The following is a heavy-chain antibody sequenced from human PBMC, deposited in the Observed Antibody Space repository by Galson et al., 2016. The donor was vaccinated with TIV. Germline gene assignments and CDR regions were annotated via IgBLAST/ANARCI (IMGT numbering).Heavy chain of an antibody. J-gene: IGHJ4*02. CDR3: ANFAANY. CDR2: IKQDGSVT. Sequence: SLRLSCAASGFTFSDYWMHWVRRAPGRGLGWLANIKQDGSVTFHAGAVKGRFDISRDNARNSLYLQMDSLRVDDTAVYYCANFAANYWGGGTLVTVSS. V-gene: IGHV3-7*01. D-gene: IGHD3-9*01. CDR1: GFTFSDYW.